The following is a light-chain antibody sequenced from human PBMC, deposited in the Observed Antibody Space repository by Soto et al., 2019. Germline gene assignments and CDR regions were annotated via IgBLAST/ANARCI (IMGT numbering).Light chain of an antibody. Sequence: DIPMTQSPSTLSASVGDRVSITCRASQNIDSGLAWYQQKPGKAPVLLIHEASSLEGGVPSRFSGSGSGTDFTLSISSLQPDDFATYYCQQYKTYSWTFGQGTKVEI. CDR1: QNIDSG. CDR2: EAS. CDR3: QQYKTYSWT. V-gene: IGKV1-5*03. J-gene: IGKJ1*01.